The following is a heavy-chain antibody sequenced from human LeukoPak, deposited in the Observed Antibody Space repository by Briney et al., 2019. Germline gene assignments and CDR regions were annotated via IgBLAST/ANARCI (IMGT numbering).Heavy chain of an antibody. J-gene: IGHJ3*02. CDR3: ARTPIFGVVIMGAFDI. V-gene: IGHV1-46*01. Sequence: ASVKVSCKASGYTFTSYYMHWVRQAPGQGLEWMGIINPSGGSTSYAQKFQGRVTMTRDTSTSTVYMELSSLRSEDTAVYYCARTPIFGVVIMGAFDIWGQGTMVTVSS. D-gene: IGHD3-3*01. CDR2: INPSGGST. CDR1: GYTFTSYY.